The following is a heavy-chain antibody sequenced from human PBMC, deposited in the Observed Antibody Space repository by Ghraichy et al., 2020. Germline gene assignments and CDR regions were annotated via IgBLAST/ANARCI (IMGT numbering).Heavy chain of an antibody. V-gene: IGHV4-34*01. CDR2: INHSGST. D-gene: IGHD6-13*01. Sequence: SETLSLTCAVYGGSFSGYYWSWIRQPPGKGLEWIGEINHSGSTNYNPSLKSRVTISVDTSKNQFSLKLSSVTAADTAVYYCARPVCSSSWRLPWRPYYFDYWGQGTLVTVSS. CDR3: ARPVCSSSWRLPWRPYYFDY. CDR1: GGSFSGYY. J-gene: IGHJ4*02.